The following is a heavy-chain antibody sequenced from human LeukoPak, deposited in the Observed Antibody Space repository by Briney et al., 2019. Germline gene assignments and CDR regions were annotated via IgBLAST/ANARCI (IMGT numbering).Heavy chain of an antibody. J-gene: IGHJ5*02. Sequence: ASVKVSCKVSGYTLTELSMHWVRQAPGKGLEGRGGFDPEDGETIYAQKFQGRVTMTEDTSTDTAYMELSSLRSEDTAVYYCATEQGLRVGARINWFDPWGQGTLVTVSS. CDR2: FDPEDGET. CDR1: GYTLTELS. CDR3: ATEQGLRVGARINWFDP. V-gene: IGHV1-24*01. D-gene: IGHD1-26*01.